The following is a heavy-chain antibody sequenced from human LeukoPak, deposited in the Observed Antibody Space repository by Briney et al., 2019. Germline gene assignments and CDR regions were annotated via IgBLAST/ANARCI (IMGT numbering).Heavy chain of an antibody. CDR1: GFTFDDYA. CDR3: AKGGYSGYDHPAFDY. V-gene: IGHV3-9*01. J-gene: IGHJ4*02. Sequence: GRSLRLSCAASGFTFDDYAMHWVRQAPGKGLEWASGISWNRGSIGYADSVKGRFTISRDNAKNSLYLQMNSLRAEDTALYYCAKGGYSGYDHPAFDYWGQGTLVTVSS. D-gene: IGHD5-12*01. CDR2: ISWNRGSI.